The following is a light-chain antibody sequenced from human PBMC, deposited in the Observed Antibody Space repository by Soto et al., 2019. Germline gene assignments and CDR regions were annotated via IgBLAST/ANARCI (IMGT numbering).Light chain of an antibody. V-gene: IGKV3-15*01. J-gene: IGKJ1*01. CDR2: GAS. CDR1: QSVSSN. CDR3: QQYVTSRT. Sequence: IGRTQSPATLSLSPGERSALSCRASQSVSSNLAWYQQKPGQAPRLLIYGASTRATGIPARFSGSGSGTDFTLTISRLEPEDFAVYFCQQYVTSRTFGQRTMVDVK.